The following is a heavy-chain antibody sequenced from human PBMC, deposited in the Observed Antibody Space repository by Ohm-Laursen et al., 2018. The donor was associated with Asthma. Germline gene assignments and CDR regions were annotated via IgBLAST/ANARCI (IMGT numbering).Heavy chain of an antibody. CDR1: GYTFRRYN. D-gene: IGHD3-10*01. J-gene: IGHJ4*02. Sequence: SPGLSCSASGYTFRRYNIHWVRQGPGKGLEWGASISTASTFIYYADSVRGRFTTSRDNARNSVYLQMNSLRAEDTAVYYCASGIWSTELYWGQGTLVTVSS. CDR2: ISTASTFI. V-gene: IGHV3-21*01. CDR3: ASGIWSTELY.